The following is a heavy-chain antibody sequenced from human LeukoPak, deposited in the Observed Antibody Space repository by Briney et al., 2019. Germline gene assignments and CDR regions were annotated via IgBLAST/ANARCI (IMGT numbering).Heavy chain of an antibody. CDR3: AKDMAAYTYAIDY. CDR2: VHHDGNSK. J-gene: IGHJ4*02. CDR1: GFTFSGYN. V-gene: IGHV3-30*02. D-gene: IGHD5-18*01. Sequence: GGSLRLSCAASGFTFSGYNMHWVRQAPGKGLEWVAFVHHDGNSKSSAGSVKGRFTISRDNSQSTMYLQMNSLRPEDTAVYYCAKDMAAYTYAIDYWGQGALVTVSS.